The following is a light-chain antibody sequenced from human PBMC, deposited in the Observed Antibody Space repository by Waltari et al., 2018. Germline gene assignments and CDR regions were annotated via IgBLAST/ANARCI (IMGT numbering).Light chain of an antibody. CDR1: SSAVVGYKY. CDR3: CSYAGSYPWV. Sequence: HSALTQPRSVSGSPGQSVTISCTGTSSAVVGYKYVSWYQQHPGKAPKLMIYDVTKRPSGVPDRFSGSKSGNTASLTISGLQAEDEADYYCCSYAGSYPWVFGGGTKLTVL. CDR2: DVT. V-gene: IGLV2-11*01. J-gene: IGLJ3*02.